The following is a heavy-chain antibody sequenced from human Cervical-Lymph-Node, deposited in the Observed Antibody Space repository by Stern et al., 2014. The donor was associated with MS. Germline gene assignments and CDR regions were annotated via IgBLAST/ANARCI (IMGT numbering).Heavy chain of an antibody. V-gene: IGHV1-69*01. CDR2: IIPIFGTA. J-gene: IGHJ5*02. CDR1: GGTFSSYA. D-gene: IGHD3-22*01. Sequence: VQLEESGAEVKKPGSSVKVSCKASGGTFSSYAISWVRQAPGQGLEWMGGIIPIFGTANYAQKFQGRVTITADESTSTAYMELSSLRSEDTAVYYCARSRYYYDSSGYYYNWFDPWGQGTLVTVSS. CDR3: ARSRYYYDSSGYYYNWFDP.